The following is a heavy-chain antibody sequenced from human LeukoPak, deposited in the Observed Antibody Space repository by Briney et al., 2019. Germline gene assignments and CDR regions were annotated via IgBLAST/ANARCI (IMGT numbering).Heavy chain of an antibody. CDR1: GDSVSGNSAA. D-gene: IGHD3-22*01. CDR2: TYYRSKWYN. J-gene: IGHJ3*02. V-gene: IGHV6-1*01. CDR3: ARGILAYYYDSSGGPNDAFDI. Sequence: SQTLSLTCAISGDSVSGNSAAWNWIRQSPSRGLEWLGRTYYRSKWYNDYAVSVKSRITINPDTSKNQFSLQLNSVTPEDTAVYYCARGILAYYYDSSGGPNDAFDIWGQGTMVTVSS.